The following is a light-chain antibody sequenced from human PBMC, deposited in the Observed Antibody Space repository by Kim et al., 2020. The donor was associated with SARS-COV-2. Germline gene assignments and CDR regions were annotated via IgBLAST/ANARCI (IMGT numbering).Light chain of an antibody. CDR1: KLGDKY. CDR2: QDT. Sequence: ELTQPPSVSVSPGQTASITCSGDKLGDKYACWYQQKPGQSPVLIIYQDTNRPSGIPERFSGSNSGNTATLTISGTQAMDEADYYCQAWDSSSVVVFGGGTQLTVL. J-gene: IGLJ2*01. V-gene: IGLV3-1*01. CDR3: QAWDSSSVVV.